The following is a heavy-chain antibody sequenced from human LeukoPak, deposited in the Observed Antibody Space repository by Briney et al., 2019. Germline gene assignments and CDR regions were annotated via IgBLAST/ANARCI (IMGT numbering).Heavy chain of an antibody. J-gene: IGHJ6*02. V-gene: IGHV3-21*01. CDR3: ARPGYSGYDYGMDV. D-gene: IGHD5-12*01. Sequence: GGSLRLSCAASGFTFSSYSMNWVRQAPGKGLEWVSSISSSSSYIYYADSVKGRFTISRDNAKSSLYLQMNSLRAEDTAVYYCARPGYSGYDYGMDVWGQGTTVTVSS. CDR1: GFTFSSYS. CDR2: ISSSSSYI.